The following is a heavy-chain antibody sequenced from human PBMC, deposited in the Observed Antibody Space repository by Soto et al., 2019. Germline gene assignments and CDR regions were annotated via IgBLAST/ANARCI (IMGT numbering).Heavy chain of an antibody. CDR3: ASYGVRAPYGMDV. CDR1: GGSISSSSYY. D-gene: IGHD3-10*01. V-gene: IGHV4-39*01. J-gene: IGHJ6*02. CDR2: IYYSGST. Sequence: SETLSLTCTVSGGSISSSSYYWGWIRQPPGKGLEWIGSIYYSGSTYYNPSLKSRVTISVDTSKNQFSLKLSSVTAADTAVYYCASYGVRAPYGMDVWGQGTTVTVSS.